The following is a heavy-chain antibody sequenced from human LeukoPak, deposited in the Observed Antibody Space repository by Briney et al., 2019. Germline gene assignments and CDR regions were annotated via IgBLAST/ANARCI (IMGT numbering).Heavy chain of an antibody. Sequence: GGSLRPSCAASGFTFSSYSMNWVRQAPGKGLEWVSSISSSSSYIYYADSVKGRFTISRDNAKNSLYLQMNSLRAEDTAVYYCYGSGSYARGLDYWGQGTLVTVSS. J-gene: IGHJ4*02. CDR3: YGSGSYARGLDY. V-gene: IGHV3-21*01. D-gene: IGHD3-10*01. CDR2: ISSSSSYI. CDR1: GFTFSSYS.